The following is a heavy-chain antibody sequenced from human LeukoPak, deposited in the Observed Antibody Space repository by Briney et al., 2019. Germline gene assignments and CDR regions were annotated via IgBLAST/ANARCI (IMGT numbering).Heavy chain of an antibody. Sequence: GRSLRLSCAASGFTSISYAMHWVRPAPGKGLEWVAVISYDGSNKYYADSVKGRFTLSRHKSKNTLYLQMNSLRAEDTAVYYCARGHRLVGVIPFAGYWGQGTLVSVCS. CDR3: ARGHRLVGVIPFAGY. V-gene: IGHV3-30-3*01. D-gene: IGHD3-22*01. CDR2: ISYDGSNK. J-gene: IGHJ4*02. CDR1: GFTSISYA.